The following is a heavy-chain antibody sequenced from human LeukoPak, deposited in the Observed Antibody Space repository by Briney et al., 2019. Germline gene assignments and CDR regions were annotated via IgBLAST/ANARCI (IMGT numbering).Heavy chain of an antibody. V-gene: IGHV1-58*01. D-gene: IGHD2-2*02. Sequence: SVKVSCKASGFTFTSSAVRWVRQARGQRLEWIGWIVVGSGNTNYAQKFQERVTITRDMSTSTAYMELSSLRSEDAAVYYCAADGCSSTSCYTYAFDIWGQGTMVTVSS. CDR2: IVVGSGNT. CDR1: GFTFTSSA. CDR3: AADGCSSTSCYTYAFDI. J-gene: IGHJ3*02.